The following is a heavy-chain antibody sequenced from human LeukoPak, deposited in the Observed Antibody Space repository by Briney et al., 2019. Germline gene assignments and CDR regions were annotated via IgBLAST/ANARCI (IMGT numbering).Heavy chain of an antibody. CDR3: AKDRRDCSSTSCYRGGGPASDY. CDR2: ISGDGGST. J-gene: IGHJ4*02. V-gene: IGHV3-43*02. D-gene: IGHD2-2*01. Sequence: GGSLRLSCAASGFTFDDYAMHWVRQAPGKGLEWVSLISGDGGSTYYADSVKGRFTISRDNSKNSLYLQMNSLRTEDTALYYCAKDRRDCSSTSCYRGGGPASDYWGQGTLVTVSS. CDR1: GFTFDDYA.